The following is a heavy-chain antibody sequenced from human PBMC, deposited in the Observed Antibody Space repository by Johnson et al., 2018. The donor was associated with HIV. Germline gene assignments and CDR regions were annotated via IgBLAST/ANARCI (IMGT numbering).Heavy chain of an antibody. CDR1: GFTFSSYA. Sequence: QMQLVESGGGVVQPGRSLRLSCAASGFTFSSYAMHWVRPIPGKGREWVSGINWNVASTGYADSVKGRFTISRDNSKNTLYLQMNSLRPEDTAAYYCATIAAHGAACDIWGQGTMVTVSS. J-gene: IGHJ3*02. V-gene: IGHV3-NL1*01. D-gene: IGHD6-25*01. CDR3: ATIAAHGAACDI. CDR2: INWNVAST.